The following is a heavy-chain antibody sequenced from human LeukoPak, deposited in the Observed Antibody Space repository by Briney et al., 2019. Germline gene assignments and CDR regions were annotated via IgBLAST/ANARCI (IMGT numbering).Heavy chain of an antibody. J-gene: IGHJ4*02. CDR1: GFTVSSNY. CDR2: IYSGGST. Sequence: GSLRLSCAASGFTVSSNYMSWVRQAPGKGLEWVSVIYSGGSTYYADSVKGRFTISRDNSKNTLYLQMNSLRAEDTAVYYCATLPIVGATAEIDYWGQGTLVTVSS. V-gene: IGHV3-66*02. D-gene: IGHD1-26*01. CDR3: ATLPIVGATAEIDY.